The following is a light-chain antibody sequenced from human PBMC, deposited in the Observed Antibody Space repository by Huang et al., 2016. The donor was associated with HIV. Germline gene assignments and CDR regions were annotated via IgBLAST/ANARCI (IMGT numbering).Light chain of an antibody. V-gene: IGKV1-39*01. CDR2: AAS. CDR1: QSISSY. Sequence: DIQMTQSPPSLSASVGDRVIITCRASQSISSYLNWYQQQPGKAPKLLIYAASSLQSGVPSRFSGSGSGTDFTLTIRSLQPEDFATYYCQQSYSNTFTFGAGTKVDVK. CDR3: QQSYSNTFT. J-gene: IGKJ3*01.